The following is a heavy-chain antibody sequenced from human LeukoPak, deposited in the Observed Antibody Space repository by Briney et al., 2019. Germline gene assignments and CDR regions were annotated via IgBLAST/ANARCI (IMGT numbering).Heavy chain of an antibody. Sequence: GGTLRLSCAASGFTFSSYGMSWVRQAPGKGLEWVSGISWNSGSIGYADSVKGRFTISRDNAKNSLYLQMNSLRAEDTALYYCAKDRLRYFDWLSSSFDYWGQGTLVTVSS. V-gene: IGHV3-9*01. CDR1: GFTFSSYG. CDR3: AKDRLRYFDWLSSSFDY. CDR2: ISWNSGSI. J-gene: IGHJ4*02. D-gene: IGHD3-9*01.